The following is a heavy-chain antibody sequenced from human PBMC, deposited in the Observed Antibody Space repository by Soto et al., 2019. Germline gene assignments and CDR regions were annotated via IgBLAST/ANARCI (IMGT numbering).Heavy chain of an antibody. D-gene: IGHD3-10*01. V-gene: IGHV1-69*01. CDR2: IIPLFGTP. J-gene: IGHJ4*02. CDR1: GGIFSTYA. CDR3: ARDRDDYGSGNYYNRIDF. Sequence: QEHLVQSGAEVKKPGSSVKVSCKASGGIFSTYAISWLRQAPGQGLEWMGGIIPLFGTPNYAQRFQGRVTITADESTSTAYMELSRLRSEDTAVYYCARDRDDYGSGNYYNRIDFWGQGTLVTVSS.